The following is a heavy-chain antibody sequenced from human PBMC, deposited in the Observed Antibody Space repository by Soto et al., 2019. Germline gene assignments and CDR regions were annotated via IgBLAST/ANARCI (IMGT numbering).Heavy chain of an antibody. CDR3: AGVITIFGVVVSIADNRFDP. CDR1: GGSISSNNYH. CDR2: IHYSGST. V-gene: IGHV4-39*01. D-gene: IGHD3-3*01. J-gene: IGHJ5*02. Sequence: QLQVQESGPGLVKPSETLSLTCTVSGGSISSNNYHWGWIRQPPGKGLEWIGSIHYSGSTYFNPSLKSRVTMSVDTSTNQFSLKLNSVTAADTAVYYCAGVITIFGVVVSIADNRFDPWGQGTLVTVSS.